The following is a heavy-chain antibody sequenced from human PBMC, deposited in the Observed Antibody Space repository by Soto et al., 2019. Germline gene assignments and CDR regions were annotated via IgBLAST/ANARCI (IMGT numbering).Heavy chain of an antibody. J-gene: IGHJ4*02. CDR2: IFRNGNT. D-gene: IGHD3-10*01. V-gene: IGHV4-30-2*01. CDR1: GGSIGQTAYS. Sequence: SETLSLTCAASGGSIGQTAYSWNWIRQPPGKGLEWIGDIFRNGNTYYSPSLRNRLTISVDTSRNHFSLDLTSATAADTAVYYCARGGEGLDYWGQGTLVTVSS. CDR3: ARGGEGLDY.